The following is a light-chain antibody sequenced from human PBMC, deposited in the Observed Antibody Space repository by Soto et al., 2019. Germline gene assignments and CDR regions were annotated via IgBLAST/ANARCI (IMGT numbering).Light chain of an antibody. Sequence: QLVLTQPPSASGTPGQRVTIFCSGSSSNIGSNNVNWYQQLPGTAPKLLIYSNNQRPSGVPDRFSGSKSGTSASLAISGLQSEDEADYYCAAWDDSLNGVVFGGGTKLTVL. CDR3: AAWDDSLNGVV. J-gene: IGLJ2*01. V-gene: IGLV1-44*01. CDR1: SSNIGSNN. CDR2: SNN.